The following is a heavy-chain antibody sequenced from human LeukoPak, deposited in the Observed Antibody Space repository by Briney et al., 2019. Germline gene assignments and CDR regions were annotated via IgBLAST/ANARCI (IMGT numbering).Heavy chain of an antibody. V-gene: IGHV4-59*01. Sequence: SETLSLTCTVSGGSISSYYWSWIRQPPGKGLEWIGYIYYSGSTNYNPSLKSRVTISVDTSKNQFSLKLSSVTAADTAVYYCARSTHSGYDQEDWFDPWGQGTLVTVSS. J-gene: IGHJ5*02. CDR2: IYYSGST. CDR3: ARSTHSGYDQEDWFDP. CDR1: GGSISSYY. D-gene: IGHD5-12*01.